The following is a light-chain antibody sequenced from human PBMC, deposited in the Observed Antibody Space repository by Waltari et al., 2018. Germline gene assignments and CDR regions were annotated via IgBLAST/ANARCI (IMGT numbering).Light chain of an antibody. CDR2: RNN. V-gene: IGLV1-47*01. J-gene: IGLJ3*02. Sequence: QSVLTQPPSASGTPGQRVPISCSGRRSTLGSNYVSRSQQFPRTAPKLLIYRNNQRPSGVSYRFSGSKSGTSASLAISGLRSDDEADYYCAVWDDSLSGRVFGGGTKLTVL. CDR3: AVWDDSLSGRV. CDR1: RSTLGSNY.